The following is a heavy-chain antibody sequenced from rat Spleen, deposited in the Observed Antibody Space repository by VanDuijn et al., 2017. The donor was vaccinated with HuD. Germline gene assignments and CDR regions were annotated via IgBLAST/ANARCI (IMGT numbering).Heavy chain of an antibody. Sequence: EVKLVETGGGLVQPGRSLKLSCVASGFTFSTYWMYWIRQAPGKGLEWVATISSDGGRNFYRDSVKGRFTISRDNAENTVYLQMNSLKSEDTATYYCARGYVMDAWGQGASVTVSS. CDR1: GFTFSTYW. V-gene: IGHV5-58*01. J-gene: IGHJ4*01. CDR3: ARGYVMDA. CDR2: ISSDGGRN.